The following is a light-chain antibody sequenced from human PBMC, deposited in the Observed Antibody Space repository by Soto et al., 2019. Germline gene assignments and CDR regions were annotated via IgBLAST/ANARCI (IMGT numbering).Light chain of an antibody. CDR2: AAF. CDR3: QQSYSGRFT. Sequence: DIQMTQSPSSLSASVGDRVTITCRASQSISSYLNWYQQKPGKAPKLLIYAAFSLQSGIPARFSGSGSGTDFTLTISSLQPEDFATYYCQQSYSGRFTFGPGTKVDIK. J-gene: IGKJ3*01. CDR1: QSISSY. V-gene: IGKV1-39*01.